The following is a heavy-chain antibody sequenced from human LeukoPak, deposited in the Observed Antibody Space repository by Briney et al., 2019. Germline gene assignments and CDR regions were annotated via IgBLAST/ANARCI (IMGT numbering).Heavy chain of an antibody. CDR1: GFTVSSNY. J-gene: IGHJ4*02. D-gene: IGHD3-22*01. CDR2: IYSGGST. CDR3: ARATDYYDSSGHYYTKDY. V-gene: IGHV3-53*01. Sequence: GGSLRLSCAASGFTVSSNYMSWVRQAPGKGLEWVSVIYSGGSTYYADPVKGRFTISRDNSKNTLYLQMNSLRAEDTAVHYCARATDYYDSSGHYYTKDYWGQGTLVTVSS.